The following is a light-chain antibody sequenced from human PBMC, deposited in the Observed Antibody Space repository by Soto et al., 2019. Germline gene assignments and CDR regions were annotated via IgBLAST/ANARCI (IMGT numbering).Light chain of an antibody. CDR3: CSCAGRYTYV. J-gene: IGLJ1*01. V-gene: IGLV2-11*01. CDR2: DVS. Sequence: QSALTQPRSVSGSPGQSVTISCTGTSSDVGGCNYVSWYQHHPGKAPKLMIYDVSKWPSGVPDRFSGSKSGNTASLTISGLQAEDEADYYCCSCAGRYTYVFGAGTKLTVL. CDR1: SSDVGGCNY.